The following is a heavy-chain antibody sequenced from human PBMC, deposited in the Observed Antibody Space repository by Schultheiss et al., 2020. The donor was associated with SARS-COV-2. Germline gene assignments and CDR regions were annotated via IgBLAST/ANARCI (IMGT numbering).Heavy chain of an antibody. CDR3: ASLVGGATFY. V-gene: IGHV5-51*01. CDR2: IYPGDSDT. Sequence: GGSLRLSCKGSGYTFTSYWIGWVRQMPGKGLEWMGIIYPGDSDTRYSPSFQGQVTISADKSINTAYLQWSSLKASDTAMYYCASLVGGATFYWGQGTLVTVSS. J-gene: IGHJ4*02. CDR1: GYTFTSYW. D-gene: IGHD4/OR15-4a*01.